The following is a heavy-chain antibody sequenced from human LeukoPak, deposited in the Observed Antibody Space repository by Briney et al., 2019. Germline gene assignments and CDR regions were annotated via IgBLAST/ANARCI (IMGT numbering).Heavy chain of an antibody. CDR3: ARQGPLAAARFYP. J-gene: IGHJ5*02. Sequence: SETLSLTCTVSGGSISSSSYYWGWIRQPPGKGLEWIGSIYYSGSTYYNPSLKSRVTISVDTSKNQFSLKLSSVTAADTAVYYCARQGPLAAARFYPCGQGTLVTVSS. CDR2: IYYSGST. CDR1: GGSISSSSYY. V-gene: IGHV4-39*01. D-gene: IGHD6-13*01.